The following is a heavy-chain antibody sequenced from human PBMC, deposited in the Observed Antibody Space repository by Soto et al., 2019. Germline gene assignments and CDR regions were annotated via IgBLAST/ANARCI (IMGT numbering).Heavy chain of an antibody. J-gene: IGHJ4*02. D-gene: IGHD6-19*01. CDR1: GFTFSNYA. CDR2: ISGGGSST. V-gene: IGHV3-23*01. Sequence: EVQLLESGGGSVQPGGSLRLSCAASGFTFSNYAMSWVRQAPGKGLECGSAISGGGSSTYYADSVKGRFSISRDNSKNTLYLQMNSLRADDTAVYYCAKKASSGWYGTFDYWGQGTLVTVSS. CDR3: AKKASSGWYGTFDY.